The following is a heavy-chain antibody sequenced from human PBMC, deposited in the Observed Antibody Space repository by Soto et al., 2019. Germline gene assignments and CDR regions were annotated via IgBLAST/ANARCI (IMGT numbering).Heavy chain of an antibody. CDR1: GDTFSFYS. CDR2: VNPILSMS. V-gene: IGHV1-69*04. Sequence: QVQLVQSGAEVKRPGSSVKVSCKASGDTFSFYSINWVRKAPGLGLEWMGRVNPILSMSNYAQRFQGRVTMTADKSTSKADMDLSVLRYEDTAMYYCATSYGSGYRAFDYWGQGALVTVSS. J-gene: IGHJ4*02. CDR3: ATSYGSGYRAFDY. D-gene: IGHD3-10*01.